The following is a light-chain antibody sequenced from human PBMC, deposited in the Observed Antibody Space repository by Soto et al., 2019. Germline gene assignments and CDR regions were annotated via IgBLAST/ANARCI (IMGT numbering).Light chain of an antibody. CDR3: QQYHSWRT. Sequence: IVMTQSPATLSVSPGERATLSCRASQSIDRKLAWYQQRPGRAPRLLIYGASTRATGIPARFSGSGSGTEFTLTISGLQSEDFGVFYCQQYHSWRTFGQGTNVEIK. V-gene: IGKV3-15*01. CDR1: QSIDRK. J-gene: IGKJ1*01. CDR2: GAS.